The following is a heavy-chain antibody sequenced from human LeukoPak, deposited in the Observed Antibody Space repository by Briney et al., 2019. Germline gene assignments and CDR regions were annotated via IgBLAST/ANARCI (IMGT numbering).Heavy chain of an antibody. CDR2: INPNSGGT. CDR3: AGAPWNRPSYFDY. V-gene: IGHV1-2*02. Sequence: ASVKVSCKASGYTFTSYDINWVRQATGQGLEWMGWINPNSGGTNYAQKFQGRVTMTRDTSNSTAYMELSRLRSDDTAVYYCAGAPWNRPSYFDYWGQGTLVTVSS. CDR1: GYTFTSYD. J-gene: IGHJ4*02. D-gene: IGHD1-1*01.